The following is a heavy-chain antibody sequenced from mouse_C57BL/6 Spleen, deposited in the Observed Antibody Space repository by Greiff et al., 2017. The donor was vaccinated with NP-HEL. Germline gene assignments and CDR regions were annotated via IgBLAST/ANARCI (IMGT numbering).Heavy chain of an antibody. J-gene: IGHJ2*01. CDR3: ARSSMVTTCFDY. CDR1: GYTFTSYG. Sequence: QVQLQQSGAELARPGASVKLSCKASGYTFTSYGISWVKQRTGQGLEWIGEIYPRSGNTYYNEKFKGKATLTEDKSSSTAYMELRSLPSEDSAVYFCARSSMVTTCFDYWGQGTTLTVSS. D-gene: IGHD2-2*01. CDR2: IYPRSGNT. V-gene: IGHV1-81*01.